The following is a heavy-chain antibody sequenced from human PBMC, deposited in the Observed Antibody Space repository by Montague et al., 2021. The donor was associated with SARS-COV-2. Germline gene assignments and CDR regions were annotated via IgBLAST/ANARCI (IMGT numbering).Heavy chain of an antibody. J-gene: IGHJ3*01. Sequence: QSGAEFNPPFSSLPLSCKGSGYTFTSYWIGWVRQMPGKGLEWMGVIYPGDSDTRYSPSFQGQVTISADKSISTAYLQWSSLKASHTAMYYCVSRTGAFDVWGQGTMVTVPS. CDR3: VSRTGAFDV. CDR2: IYPGDSDT. V-gene: IGHV5-51*01. D-gene: IGHD3/OR15-3a*01. CDR1: GYTFTSYW.